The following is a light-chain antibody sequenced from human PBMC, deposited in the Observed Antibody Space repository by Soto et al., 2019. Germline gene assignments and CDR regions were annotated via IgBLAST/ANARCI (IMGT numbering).Light chain of an antibody. J-gene: IGKJ1*01. V-gene: IGKV3-11*01. CDR2: DAS. Sequence: DIVLTQSPATLSLSPGERATLSCRASQSVSSYLAWYQQKPGQGPRLLIHDASKRATDIPARFTGSGSGTAFTLTISSLEPEDFAVYFCQQRSTWTFGQGTKVEV. CDR1: QSVSSY. CDR3: QQRSTWT.